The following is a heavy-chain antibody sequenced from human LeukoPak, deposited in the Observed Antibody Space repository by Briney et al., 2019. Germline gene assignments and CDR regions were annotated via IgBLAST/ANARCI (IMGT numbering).Heavy chain of an antibody. CDR3: VKDGGYSYGFPYYYYGMDV. CDR1: GFTFSSYA. J-gene: IGHJ6*02. V-gene: IGHV3-64D*06. Sequence: PGGSLRLSCSASGFTFSSYAMHWVRQAPGKGLEYVSAISSNGGSTYYADSVKGRFTISRDNSKNTLYLQMGSLRAEDTAVYYCVKDGGYSYGFPYYYYGMDVWGQGTTVTVSS. CDR2: ISSNGGST. D-gene: IGHD5-18*01.